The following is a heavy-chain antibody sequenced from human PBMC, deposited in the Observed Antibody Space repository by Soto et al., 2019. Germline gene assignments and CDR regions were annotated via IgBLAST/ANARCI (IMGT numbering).Heavy chain of an antibody. D-gene: IGHD3-3*01. CDR1: GRTFSSYA. V-gene: IGHV1-69*13. CDR2: IIPIFGTA. J-gene: IGHJ6*02. CDR3: ASPITIFGVVTSAHYYYYGMDV. Sequence: ASVKVSCKASGRTFSSYAISWVGQAPGQGLEWIRGIIPIFGTANYAQKFQGRVTITADESTSTAYMELSSLRSEDTAVYYCASPITIFGVVTSAHYYYYGMDVWGQGTTVTV.